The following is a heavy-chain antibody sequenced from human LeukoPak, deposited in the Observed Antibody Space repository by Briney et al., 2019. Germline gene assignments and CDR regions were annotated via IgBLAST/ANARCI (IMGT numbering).Heavy chain of an antibody. D-gene: IGHD5-18*01. CDR2: ISYDGSNK. J-gene: IGHJ6*03. Sequence: GGSLRLSCAASGFTFSSYGMHWVRQAPGKGLEWVAVISYDGSNKYYADSVKGRFTISRDNSQNTLYLQMNSLRSDDTAVYYCARVINFSIRGYSYGVEHYMDVWGKGTTVTISS. CDR1: GFTFSSYG. V-gene: IGHV3-30*03. CDR3: ARVINFSIRGYSYGVEHYMDV.